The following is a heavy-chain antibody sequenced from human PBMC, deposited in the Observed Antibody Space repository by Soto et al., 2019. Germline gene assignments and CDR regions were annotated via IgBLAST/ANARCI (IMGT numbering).Heavy chain of an antibody. CDR1: GGSISSYC. J-gene: IGHJ4*02. V-gene: IGHV4-59*01. CDR2: IYYSGST. Sequence: SETLSLTCTVSGGSISSYCWSWIRQPPGKGLEWIGYIYYSGSTNYNPSLKSRVTISVDTSKNQFSLKLSSVTAADTAVYYCARLVGATTHFDYWGQGTLVTVSS. D-gene: IGHD1-26*01. CDR3: ARLVGATTHFDY.